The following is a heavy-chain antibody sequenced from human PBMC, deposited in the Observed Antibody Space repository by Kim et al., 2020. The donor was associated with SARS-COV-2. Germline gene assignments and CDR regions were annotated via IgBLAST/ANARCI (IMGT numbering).Heavy chain of an antibody. CDR1: GYTFTGYY. J-gene: IGHJ5*02. CDR3: ARAKGIAARNWFDP. Sequence: ASVKVSCKASGYTFTGYYMHWVRQAPGQGLEWMGWINPNSGGTNYAQKFQGRVTMTRDTSISTAYMELSRLRSDDTAVYYCARAKGIAARNWFDPWGQGTLVTVSS. V-gene: IGHV1-2*02. CDR2: INPNSGGT. D-gene: IGHD6-6*01.